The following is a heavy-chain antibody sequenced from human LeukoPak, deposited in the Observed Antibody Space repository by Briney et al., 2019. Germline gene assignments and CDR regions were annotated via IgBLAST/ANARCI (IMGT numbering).Heavy chain of an antibody. CDR2: INPNSGGT. CDR3: ARLALLDGDYDDYYMDV. Sequence: ASVKVSCKASGYTFTSYYMHWVRQAPGQGLEWMGWINPNSGGTNYAQKFQGRVTMTRDTSISTAYMELSRLRSDDTAVYYCARLALLDGDYDDYYMDVWGKGTTVTVSS. CDR1: GYTFTSYY. J-gene: IGHJ6*03. V-gene: IGHV1-2*02. D-gene: IGHD4-17*01.